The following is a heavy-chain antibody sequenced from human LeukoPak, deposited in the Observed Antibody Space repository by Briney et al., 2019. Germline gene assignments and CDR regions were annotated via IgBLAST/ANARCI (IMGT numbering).Heavy chain of an antibody. CDR3: ARWPAGVRYYYYGMDV. J-gene: IGHJ6*04. CDR1: GGSFSGYY. CDR2: INHSGST. Sequence: ETSETLSLTCAVYGGSFSGYYWSWNRQPPGKGLEWIGEINHSGSTNYNPSLKSRVTISVDTSKNQFSLKLSSVTAADTAVYYCARWPAGVRYYYYGMDVWGKGTTVTVSS. D-gene: IGHD1-14*01. V-gene: IGHV4-34*01.